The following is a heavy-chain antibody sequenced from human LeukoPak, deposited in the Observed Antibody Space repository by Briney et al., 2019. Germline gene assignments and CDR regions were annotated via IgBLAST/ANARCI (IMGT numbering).Heavy chain of an antibody. CDR2: ISSNGGST. Sequence: GGSLRLSCSASGFTFSSYAMHWVRQAPGKGQEYVSAISSNGGSTYYADSVKGRFTISRDNSKNTLYLQMSSLRAEDTAVYYCVKDHCSSTSCYPWDWFDPWGQGTLVTVSS. J-gene: IGHJ5*02. CDR1: GFTFSSYA. D-gene: IGHD2-2*01. CDR3: VKDHCSSTSCYPWDWFDP. V-gene: IGHV3-64D*06.